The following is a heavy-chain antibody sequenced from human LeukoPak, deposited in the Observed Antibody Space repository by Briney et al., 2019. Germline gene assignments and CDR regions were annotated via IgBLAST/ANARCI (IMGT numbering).Heavy chain of an antibody. CDR2: ISYDGSNK. D-gene: IGHD6-13*01. CDR3: AKDLRMRAIAAAADNWFDP. J-gene: IGHJ5*02. Sequence: GRSLRLSCAASGFTFSSYGMHRVRQAPGKGLEWVAVISYDGSNKYYADSVKGRFTISRDNSKNTLYLQMNSLRAEDTAVYYCAKDLRMRAIAAAADNWFDPWGQGTLVTVSS. V-gene: IGHV3-30*18. CDR1: GFTFSSYG.